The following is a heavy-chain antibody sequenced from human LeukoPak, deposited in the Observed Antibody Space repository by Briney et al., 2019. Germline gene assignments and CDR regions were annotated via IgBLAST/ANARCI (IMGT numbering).Heavy chain of an antibody. V-gene: IGHV4-34*01. CDR1: GGSFSGYY. J-gene: IGHJ1*01. CDR3: ARYLDYGGNSRVFQH. Sequence: SETLSLTCVAYGGSFSGYYWSWIRQSPGKGLEWIGEINHRGSTNYNPSLKSRVTISIDTSKNQFSLKLSSVTAADTAFYYCARYLDYGGNSRVFQHWGQGTLVTVSS. CDR2: INHRGST. D-gene: IGHD4-23*01.